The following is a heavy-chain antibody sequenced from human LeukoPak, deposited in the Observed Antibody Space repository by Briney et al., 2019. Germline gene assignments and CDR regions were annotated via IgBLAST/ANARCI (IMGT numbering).Heavy chain of an antibody. CDR1: GFTFSSYA. D-gene: IGHD6-6*01. Sequence: GGSLRLSCAASGFTFSSYAMSWVRQAPGKGLEWVSAISGSGGNTYYADSVKGRFTISRDNSKNTLYLQMNSLRAEDTAVFYCAKMNGGIAARPLDYWGQGTLVTVSS. CDR3: AKMNGGIAARPLDY. CDR2: ISGSGGNT. V-gene: IGHV3-23*01. J-gene: IGHJ4*02.